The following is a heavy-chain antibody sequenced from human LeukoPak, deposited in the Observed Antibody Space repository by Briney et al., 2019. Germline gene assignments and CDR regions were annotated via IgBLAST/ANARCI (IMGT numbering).Heavy chain of an antibody. CDR1: GFTFSSYA. Sequence: GGSLRPSCAASGFTFSSYAMSWVRQAPGKGLEWASAISGSGGSTYYADSVKGRFTISRDNSKNTLYLQMNSLRAEDTAVYYCAKSYGSGPVWDYWGQGTLVTVSS. V-gene: IGHV3-23*01. J-gene: IGHJ4*02. D-gene: IGHD3-10*01. CDR3: AKSYGSGPVWDY. CDR2: ISGSGGST.